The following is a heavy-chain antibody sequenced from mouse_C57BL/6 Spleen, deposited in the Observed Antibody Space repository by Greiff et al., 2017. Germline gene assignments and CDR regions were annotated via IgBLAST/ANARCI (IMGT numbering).Heavy chain of an antibody. CDR3: ARSGTGYFDV. V-gene: IGHV1-55*01. J-gene: IGHJ1*03. Sequence: QVHVKQSGAELVKPGASVKMSCKASGYTFTSYWITWVKQRPGQGLEWIGDIYPGSGSTNYNEKFKSKATLTVDTSSSTAYMQLSSLTSEDSAVYYCARSGTGYFDVWGTGTTVTVSS. CDR2: IYPGSGST. D-gene: IGHD3-2*02. CDR1: GYTFTSYW.